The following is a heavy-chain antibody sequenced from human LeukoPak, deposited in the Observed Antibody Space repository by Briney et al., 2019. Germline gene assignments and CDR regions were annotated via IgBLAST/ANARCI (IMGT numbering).Heavy chain of an antibody. V-gene: IGHV3-33*01. CDR3: ARDIGYCSSTSCYRYGMDV. J-gene: IGHJ6*04. Sequence: GGSLRLSCAASGFTFSNYGMHWARQAPGKGLEWVAVIWYDGSNKYYADSVKGRFTISRDNSKNTLYLQMNSLRAEDTAVYYCARDIGYCSSTSCYRYGMDVWGKGTTVTVSS. CDR2: IWYDGSNK. CDR1: GFTFSNYG. D-gene: IGHD2-2*01.